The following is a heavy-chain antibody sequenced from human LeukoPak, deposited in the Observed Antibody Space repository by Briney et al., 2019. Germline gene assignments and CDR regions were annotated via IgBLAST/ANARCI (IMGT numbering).Heavy chain of an antibody. D-gene: IGHD6-13*01. CDR1: GGTFSSYA. J-gene: IGHJ4*02. CDR2: IIPIFGTA. Sequence: SVKVSCKASGGTFSSYAISWVRQAPGQGLEWMGGIIPIFGTANYAQKFQGRVTITTDESTSTAYMELSSLRSEDTAVYYCARGSESGIAPDYWGQGTLVTVSS. V-gene: IGHV1-69*05. CDR3: ARGSESGIAPDY.